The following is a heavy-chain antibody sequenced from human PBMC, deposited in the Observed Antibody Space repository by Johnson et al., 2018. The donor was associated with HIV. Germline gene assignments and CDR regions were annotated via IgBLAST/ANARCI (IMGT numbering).Heavy chain of an antibody. CDR3: ARVALNVGNDAFDI. Sequence: QVQLVESGGGVVQPGRSLRLSCAASGFTFSSYGMHWVRQAPGKGLEWVAVIWYDGSNKYYADSVKGLFTISRDNSKNSLYLQMNSLRAEDTALYYCARVALNVGNDAFDIWGQGTMVTVSS. CDR1: GFTFSSYG. V-gene: IGHV3-33*01. CDR2: IWYDGSNK. J-gene: IGHJ3*02. D-gene: IGHD1-1*01.